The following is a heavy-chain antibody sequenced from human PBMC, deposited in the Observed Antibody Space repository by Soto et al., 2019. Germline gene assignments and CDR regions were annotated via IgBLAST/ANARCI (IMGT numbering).Heavy chain of an antibody. Sequence: NPGGSLRLSCTASGFTFGDYAMSWFRQAPGKGLEWVGFIRSKAYGGTTEYAASVKGRFTISRDDSKSIAYLQMNSLKTEDTAVYYRTTNYYGGYDNWFDPWGQGTLVTVSS. J-gene: IGHJ5*02. D-gene: IGHD3-10*01. CDR2: IRSKAYGGTT. CDR1: GFTFGDYA. V-gene: IGHV3-49*05. CDR3: TTNYYGGYDNWFDP.